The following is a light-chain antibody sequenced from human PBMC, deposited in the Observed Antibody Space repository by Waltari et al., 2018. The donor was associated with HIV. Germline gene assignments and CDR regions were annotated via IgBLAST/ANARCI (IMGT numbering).Light chain of an antibody. CDR1: QNIGKD. Sequence: DIQMTQSPSSLSASVGDRITLTCRTSQNIGKDLNWYQQKPGTAPKVLIFAASSLHSGVPSRFSGSGSGTDFTLTISSLQPEDFATYYCQQTYLTTFTFGPGTNVDFK. CDR3: QQTYLTTFT. V-gene: IGKV1-39*01. J-gene: IGKJ3*01. CDR2: AAS.